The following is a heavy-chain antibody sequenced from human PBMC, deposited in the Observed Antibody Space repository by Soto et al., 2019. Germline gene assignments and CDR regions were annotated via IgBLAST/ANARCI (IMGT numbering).Heavy chain of an antibody. CDR3: ATGLAPLMITFGGVIAGDFDI. J-gene: IGHJ3*02. V-gene: IGHV1-24*01. CDR1: GYTLTELS. D-gene: IGHD3-16*02. Sequence: ASVKVSCKVSGYTLTELSMHWVRQAPGKGLEWLGGFDAEDGETIYAQKFQGRVTMTEDTSTDTAYMELSSLRSEDTAVYYCATGLAPLMITFGGVIAGDFDIWGQGTMVTVSS. CDR2: FDAEDGET.